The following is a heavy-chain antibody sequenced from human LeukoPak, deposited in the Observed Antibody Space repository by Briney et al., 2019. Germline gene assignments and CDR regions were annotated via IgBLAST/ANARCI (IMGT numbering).Heavy chain of an antibody. CDR2: ISYDGSDK. CDR3: ASLRSGSGTFYNDY. J-gene: IGHJ4*02. D-gene: IGHD3-10*01. Sequence: GGSLRLSCAASGFTFRNYGMQWVRQTPGKGLEWVTLISYDGSDKYYADSVKGRFSISRDNSKNTLYLQMNSLRAEDTAVYYCASLRSGSGTFYNDYWGQGTLVTVSS. V-gene: IGHV3-30*03. CDR1: GFTFRNYG.